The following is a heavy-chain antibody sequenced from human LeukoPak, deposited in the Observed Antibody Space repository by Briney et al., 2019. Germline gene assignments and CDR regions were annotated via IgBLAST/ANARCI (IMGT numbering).Heavy chain of an antibody. D-gene: IGHD6-13*01. J-gene: IGHJ4*02. V-gene: IGHV3-23*01. CDR1: GFTFSSYA. CDR2: ITPSDSAT. Sequence: GGSLRLSCAASGFTFSSYAMHWVRQAPGKGLEWVSTITPSDSATYYADSVRGRFTISRDNSKNTLYVQMNSLRVEDTAVYYCAKAWGAAGTFDSWGQGTLVTVSS. CDR3: AKAWGAAGTFDS.